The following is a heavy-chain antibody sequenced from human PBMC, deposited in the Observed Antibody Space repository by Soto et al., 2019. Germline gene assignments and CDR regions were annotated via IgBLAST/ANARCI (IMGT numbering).Heavy chain of an antibody. CDR1: GGSISSSSYY. J-gene: IGHJ4*02. CDR2: IYYSGST. Sequence: SETLSLTCTVSGGSISSSSYYWGWIRQPPGKGLEWIGSIYYSGSTYYNPSLKSRVTISVDTSKNLFSLKLSSVTAADTAVYYCARGPDYGDYYFDYWGQGTLVTVSS. V-gene: IGHV4-39*01. D-gene: IGHD4-17*01. CDR3: ARGPDYGDYYFDY.